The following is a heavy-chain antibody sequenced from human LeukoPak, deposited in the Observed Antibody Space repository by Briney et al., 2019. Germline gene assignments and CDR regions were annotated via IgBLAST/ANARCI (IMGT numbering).Heavy chain of an antibody. CDR1: GGSISSYY. CDR2: IYYSGST. V-gene: IGHV4-59*12. J-gene: IGHJ4*02. CDR3: ARGGSSGYYYVYPDY. Sequence: SETLSLTCTVSGGSISSYYWSWIRQPPGKGLEWIGYIYYSGSTNYNPSLKSRVTISVDTSKNQFSLKLSSVTAADTAVYYCARGGSSGYYYVYPDYWGQGTLVTVSS. D-gene: IGHD3-22*01.